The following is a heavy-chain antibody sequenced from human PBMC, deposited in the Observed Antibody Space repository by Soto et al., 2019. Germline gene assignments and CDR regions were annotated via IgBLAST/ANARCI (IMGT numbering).Heavy chain of an antibody. J-gene: IGHJ4*02. CDR2: ISSSSSTI. V-gene: IGHV3-48*01. Sequence: EVQLVESGGGLVQPGGSLRLSCVASGFTFIMYSMNWVRQAPGKGLEWLSFISSSSSTIYYADSVKGRFTISRDNAKNSLYLQMNSLRGDDTAVYHCVRGADDYWGQGTLVTVSS. CDR3: VRGADDY. D-gene: IGHD6-19*01. CDR1: GFTFIMYS.